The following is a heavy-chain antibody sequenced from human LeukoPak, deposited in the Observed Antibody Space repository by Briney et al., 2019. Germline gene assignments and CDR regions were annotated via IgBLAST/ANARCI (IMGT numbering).Heavy chain of an antibody. D-gene: IGHD1-26*01. J-gene: IGHJ4*02. V-gene: IGHV3-30*03. CDR2: ISYDGSNE. CDR1: GFTFSSYA. CDR3: ARDLSDKRDC. Sequence: GGSLRLSCAASGFTFSSYAMHWVRQAPGKGLEWVAVISYDGSNEYHADSVKGRFTISRDNAKNTLYLQMNSLRAEDTAVYFCARDLSDKRDCWGQGTLVTVSS.